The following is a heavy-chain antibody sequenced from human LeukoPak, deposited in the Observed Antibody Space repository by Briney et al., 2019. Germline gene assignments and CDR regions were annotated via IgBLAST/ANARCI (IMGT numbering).Heavy chain of an antibody. D-gene: IGHD3-9*01. J-gene: IGHJ4*02. CDR1: GFTFSSYG. V-gene: IGHV3-30*18. Sequence: GGSLRLSCAASGFTFSSYGMHWVRQAPGKGLEWVAVISYDGSNKYYADSVKGRFTISRDNSKNTLYLQMNSLRAEDTAVYYCAKDGEDVLRYFDWLPPDYWGQGTLVTVSS. CDR2: ISYDGSNK. CDR3: AKDGEDVLRYFDWLPPDY.